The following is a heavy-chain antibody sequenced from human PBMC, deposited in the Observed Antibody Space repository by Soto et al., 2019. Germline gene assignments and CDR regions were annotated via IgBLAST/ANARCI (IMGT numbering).Heavy chain of an antibody. CDR1: GFTFSSYG. CDR3: AREGPYYYYGMDV. V-gene: IGHV3-33*01. J-gene: IGHJ6*02. Sequence: VQLVESGGGVVQPGRSLRLSCAASGFTFSSYGMHWVRQAPGKGLEWVAVIWYDGSNKYYADSVKGRFTISRDNSKNTLYLQMNSLRAEDTAVYYCAREGPYYYYGMDVWGQGTTVTVSS. CDR2: IWYDGSNK.